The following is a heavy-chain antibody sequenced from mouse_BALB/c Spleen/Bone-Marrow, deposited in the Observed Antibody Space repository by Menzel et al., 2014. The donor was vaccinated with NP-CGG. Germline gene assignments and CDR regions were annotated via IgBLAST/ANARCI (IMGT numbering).Heavy chain of an antibody. J-gene: IGHJ4*01. CDR3: ARSGKVRNAMDY. V-gene: IGHV1S137*01. CDR2: ISSYYGDA. D-gene: IGHD2-14*01. Sequence: VKLMESGAELVRPGVSVKISCKGSGYTFTDYTIHWVKQSHAKSLEWIGLISSYYGDASYNQKFKGKATMTVDKSSSTAYMDLARLTPEDSAIYYCARSGKVRNAMDYWGQGTSVTVSS. CDR1: GYTFTDYT.